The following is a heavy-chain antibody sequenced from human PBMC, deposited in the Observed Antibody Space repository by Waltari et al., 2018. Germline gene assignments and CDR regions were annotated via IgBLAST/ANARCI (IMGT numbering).Heavy chain of an antibody. CDR1: GGSFSGYY. D-gene: IGHD2-2*01. Sequence: QVQLQQWGAGLLKPSETLSLTCAVYGGSFSGYYWSWIRQPPGKGLEWIGEINHSGRTNYNPSLKSRGTISVDTSKNQFSLKLSSVTAADTAVYYCARGGDIVVVPAATNYYYYYGMDVWGQGTTVTVSS. CDR3: ARGGDIVVVPAATNYYYYYGMDV. V-gene: IGHV4-34*01. J-gene: IGHJ6*02. CDR2: INHSGRT.